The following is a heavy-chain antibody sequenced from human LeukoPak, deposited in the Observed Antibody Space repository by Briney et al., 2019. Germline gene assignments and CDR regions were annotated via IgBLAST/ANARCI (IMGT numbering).Heavy chain of an antibody. CDR3: ARDKYSSGWYGPPYYFDY. D-gene: IGHD6-19*01. CDR1: GFTFSSYW. J-gene: IGHJ4*02. CDR2: IKQDGSEK. Sequence: GGSLRLSCAASGFTFSSYWMSWVRQAPGKGLEWVANIKQDGSEKYYVDSVKGRFTISRDNAKNSLYLQMNSLRAEDTAVYYCARDKYSSGWYGPPYYFDYWGQGTLVTVSS. V-gene: IGHV3-7*05.